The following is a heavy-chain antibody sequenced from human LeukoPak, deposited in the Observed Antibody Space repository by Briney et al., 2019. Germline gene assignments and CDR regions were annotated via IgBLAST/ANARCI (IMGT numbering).Heavy chain of an antibody. CDR1: GASISTYY. D-gene: IGHD2-15*01. J-gene: IGHJ4*02. V-gene: IGHV4-4*07. CDR2: IYASGNT. Sequence: SETLSLTCIISGASISTYYWSWIRQPAGKGLEWIGRIYASGNTYKNPSLESRVTMSVDTSNNQFTLNLTSVTGADTAMYYCVKDGPLGSDFWGQGAQVTVSS. CDR3: VKDGPLGSDF.